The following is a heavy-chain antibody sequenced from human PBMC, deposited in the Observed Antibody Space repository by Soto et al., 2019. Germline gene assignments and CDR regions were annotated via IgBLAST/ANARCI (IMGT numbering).Heavy chain of an antibody. CDR2: IFYSGNP. D-gene: IGHD6-19*01. J-gene: IGHJ1*01. CDR3: ASVQFSSAWYRAEYRQH. V-gene: IGHV4-31*03. CDR1: GGSISRGGYY. Sequence: QVQLQESGPGLVKPSQTLSLTCSVSGGSISRGGYYWRWIRQPPGEGLEWIGDIFYSGNPQYNPSLTSRVIRAVDTSKNQFSLKLSSVTAADTAVYYCASVQFSSAWYRAEYRQHWGQGTLVTVSS.